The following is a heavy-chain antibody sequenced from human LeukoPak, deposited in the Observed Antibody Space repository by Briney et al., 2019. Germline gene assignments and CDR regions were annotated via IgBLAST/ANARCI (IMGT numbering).Heavy chain of an antibody. J-gene: IGHJ4*02. V-gene: IGHV3-23*01. CDR1: GFTFSSYA. D-gene: IGHD3-22*01. CDR2: ISGSGGST. Sequence: GGSLRLSCAASGFTFSSYAMSWVRQAPGKGLEWVSAISGSGGSTYYGDSVKGRFTISRDNSKNTLYLQMNSLRAEDTAVYYCAKEEYYDSSGYHFDYWGQGTLVTVSS. CDR3: AKEEYYDSSGYHFDY.